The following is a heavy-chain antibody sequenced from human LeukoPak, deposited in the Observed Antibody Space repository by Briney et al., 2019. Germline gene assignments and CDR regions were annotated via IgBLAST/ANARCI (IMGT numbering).Heavy chain of an antibody. Sequence: PGGSLRLSCAASGFTFSSYSMNWVRQAPGKGLEWVSSISSSSSYIYYADSVKGRFTISRDNSKNTLYLQMNSLRAEDTAVYYCAILARVDAFDIWGQGTRDTVSS. CDR3: AILARVDAFDI. CDR2: ISSSSSYI. CDR1: GFTFSSYS. J-gene: IGHJ3*02. V-gene: IGHV3-21*01.